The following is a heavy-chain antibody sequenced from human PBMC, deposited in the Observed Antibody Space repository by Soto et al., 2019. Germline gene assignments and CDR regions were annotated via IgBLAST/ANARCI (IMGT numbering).Heavy chain of an antibody. CDR3: AHRRVNYGMDV. CDR1: GFSLSTSGVT. CDR2: IYWDDDK. J-gene: IGHJ6*02. D-gene: IGHD6-13*01. V-gene: IGHV2-5*02. Sequence: QITLKESGPTLVKPTQTLTLTCTFSGFSLSTSGVTVGWIRQPPGKALECLAFIYWDDDKRYSPSLKSRLTLTKDTSKNQVVLIMTNMDPVDTATYYCAHRRVNYGMDVWGQGTTVTVSS.